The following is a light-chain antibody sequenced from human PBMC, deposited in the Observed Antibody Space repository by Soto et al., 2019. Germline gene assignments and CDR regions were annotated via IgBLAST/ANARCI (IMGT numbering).Light chain of an antibody. V-gene: IGKV1-5*01. CDR3: QQLFDSPIT. CDR2: DAS. CDR1: HNIDRW. J-gene: IGKJ5*01. Sequence: QMTQSPSTLSASVGDRVTITCRASHNIDRWLAWYQQKPGMAPKLLISDASTLESGVPSRFSATVSGTEFSLTITSLQPEDFATYYCQQLFDSPITFGQGTRLEIK.